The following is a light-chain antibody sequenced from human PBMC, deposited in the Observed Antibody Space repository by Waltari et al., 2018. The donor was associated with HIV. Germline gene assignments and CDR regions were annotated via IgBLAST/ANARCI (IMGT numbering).Light chain of an antibody. CDR3: ASRDDSLNGPV. CDR1: SSNIGGNT. V-gene: IGLV1-44*01. J-gene: IGLJ2*01. Sequence: QSVLTQPPSASGTPGQRVPISCSGSSSNIGGNTVNWYQHLPGTAPKLLIYSNHQRPSGVPDRFSGSKSGTSASLAISGLQSEDEADYYCASRDDSLNGPVFGRGTKLTVL. CDR2: SNH.